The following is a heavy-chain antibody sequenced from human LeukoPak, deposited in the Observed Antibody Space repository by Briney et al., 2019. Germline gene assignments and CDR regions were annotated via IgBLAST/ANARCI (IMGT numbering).Heavy chain of an antibody. D-gene: IGHD3-22*01. V-gene: IGHV1-2*02. CDR3: ARDSAQALYYYDSGGYYYFDY. J-gene: IGHJ4*02. CDR1: GYTLTGYY. CDR2: INPNSGGT. Sequence: ASVGLSCKASGYTLTGYYLHWVRQAPGQGLEWMGWINPNSGGTNYAQKFQGRVTMTRDTSISTAYMELSRLRSDDTAFYYCARDSAQALYYYDSGGYYYFDYWGQGTLLTVPS.